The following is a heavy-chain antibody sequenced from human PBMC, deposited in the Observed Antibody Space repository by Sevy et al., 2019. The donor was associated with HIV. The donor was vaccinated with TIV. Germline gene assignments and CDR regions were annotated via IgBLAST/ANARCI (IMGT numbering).Heavy chain of an antibody. Sequence: SETLSLTCTVSGGSISSSSYFWGWLRQPPGKGLEWIGNIYYNGDTYYNPSLKSRVIISVETSKNHFSLRLSSVTATDTAVYYCARGGSYYLGYFDYWGQGTLVTVSS. J-gene: IGHJ4*02. D-gene: IGHD1-26*01. CDR3: ARGGSYYLGYFDY. CDR2: IYYNGDT. V-gene: IGHV4-39*02. CDR1: GGSISSSSYF.